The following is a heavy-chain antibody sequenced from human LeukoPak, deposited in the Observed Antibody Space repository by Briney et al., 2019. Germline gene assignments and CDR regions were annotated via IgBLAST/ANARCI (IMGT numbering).Heavy chain of an antibody. CDR3: ARDATSGTFGY. J-gene: IGHJ4*02. D-gene: IGHD3-10*01. CDR1: EDTFTYYH. V-gene: IGHV1-46*01. CDR2: INPSGGST. Sequence: ASVKVSCKASEDTFTYYHIHWVRQAPGQGLEWMGIINPSGGSTSYAQKFQGRVTMTRDTSTSTVYMELSSLRSEDTAVYCCARDATSGTFGYWGQGTLVTVSS.